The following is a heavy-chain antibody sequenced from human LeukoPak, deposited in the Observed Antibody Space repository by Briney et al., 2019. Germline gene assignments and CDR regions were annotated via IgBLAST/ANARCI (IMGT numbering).Heavy chain of an antibody. D-gene: IGHD6-13*01. J-gene: IGHJ4*02. V-gene: IGHV4-59*01. CDR1: GGSISSYY. CDR2: IYYSGST. CDR3: ARVVQQQLVLFDY. Sequence: SETLSLTCTVSGGSISSYYWSWIRQPPGKGLEWIGYIYYSGSTNYNPSLKSRVTISVDTSKNQFSLKLSSVTAADTAVYYCARVVQQQLVLFDYWGQGTLVTVSS.